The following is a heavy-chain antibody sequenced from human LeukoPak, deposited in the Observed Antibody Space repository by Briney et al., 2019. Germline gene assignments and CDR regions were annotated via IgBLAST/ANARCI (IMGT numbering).Heavy chain of an antibody. V-gene: IGHV3-21*01. CDR2: ISSSSSYI. CDR1: GFTFSSYS. CDR3: ARDLTPTGSYYMDV. J-gene: IGHJ6*03. Sequence: GGSLRLSCAASGFTFSSYSMNWVRQAPGKGLEWVSSISSSSSYIYYADSVKGRFTISRDNAKNSLYLQMNSLRAEDTAVYYCARDLTPTGSYYMDVWGKGTTVTVSS. D-gene: IGHD4-17*01.